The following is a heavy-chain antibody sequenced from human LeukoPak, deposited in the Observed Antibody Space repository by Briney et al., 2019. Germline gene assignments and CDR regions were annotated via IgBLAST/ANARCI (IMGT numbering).Heavy chain of an antibody. J-gene: IGHJ5*02. Sequence: LRLSCAASGFTFSSYSMNWIRQHPGKGLEWIGYIYYSGSTYYNPSLKSRVTISVDTSKNQFSLKLSSVTAADTAVYYCARAPYYDFWSGYPVPHWFDPWGQGTLVTVSS. D-gene: IGHD3-3*01. CDR3: ARAPYYDFWSGYPVPHWFDP. CDR2: IYYSGST. V-gene: IGHV4-31*02. CDR1: GFTFSSYS.